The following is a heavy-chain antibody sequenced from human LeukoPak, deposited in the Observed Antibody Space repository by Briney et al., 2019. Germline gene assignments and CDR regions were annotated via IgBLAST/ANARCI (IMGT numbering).Heavy chain of an antibody. D-gene: IGHD3-3*01. J-gene: IGHJ4*02. Sequence: GGSLRLSCAASGFSLRSFAMSWVRQAPGKGLEWVSASSGDGGNTDYANSVKGRFTISRDNSKNTIYLQMNSLRADDTAVYYCAKQGRNDFVDSWGQGTLVTVSS. CDR1: GFSLRSFA. V-gene: IGHV3-23*01. CDR3: AKQGRNDFVDS. CDR2: SSGDGGNT.